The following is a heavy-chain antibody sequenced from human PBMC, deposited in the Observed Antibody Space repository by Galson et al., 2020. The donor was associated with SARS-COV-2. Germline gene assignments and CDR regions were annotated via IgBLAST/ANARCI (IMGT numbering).Heavy chain of an antibody. V-gene: IGHV3-9*01. J-gene: IGHJ4*02. D-gene: IGHD2-21*01. CDR2: ISRNSGSI. Sequence: GGSLRLSCAASGFTFDDYAMHWVRQAPGKGLEWVSGISRNSGSIGYADSVKGRFTISRDNAKNSLYLQMNSLRAEDTAVYYCAKAGGDSGYWGQGTLVTVSS. CDR3: AKAGGDSGY. CDR1: GFTFDDYA.